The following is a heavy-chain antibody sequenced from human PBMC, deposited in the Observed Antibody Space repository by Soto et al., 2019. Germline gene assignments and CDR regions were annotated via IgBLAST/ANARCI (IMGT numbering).Heavy chain of an antibody. D-gene: IGHD6-19*01. CDR1: GLSITDSEMG. CDR3: ARRHLAVAVSPWFDP. CDR2: IDSSGEK. J-gene: IGHJ5*02. Sequence: QVTLKESGPVLVKPTETLTLRCTVSGLSITDSEMGVSWIRQPPGQSLEWLAHIDSSGEKSYRTFLKSRLAISKDPSKSQIVLTMTSMDPPDTATYYCARRHLAVAVSPWFDPWGQGIPVTVSS. V-gene: IGHV2-26*01.